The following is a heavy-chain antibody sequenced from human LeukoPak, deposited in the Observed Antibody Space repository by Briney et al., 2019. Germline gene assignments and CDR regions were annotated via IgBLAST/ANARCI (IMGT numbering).Heavy chain of an antibody. V-gene: IGHV4-4*07. CDR2: IYVTGST. D-gene: IGHD3-22*01. CDR3: ARLKYYDSTRYSPGYYMDV. Sequence: PLQTLSLTCTVSGGSIINYYWSWIRQPAGTGLEWVGRIYVTGSTIYNPPLQSRLSISVDTSKNQFSLRLTSVTAADTAVYYCARLKYYDSTRYSPGYYMDVWGKGITVTVSS. J-gene: IGHJ6*03. CDR1: GGSIINYY.